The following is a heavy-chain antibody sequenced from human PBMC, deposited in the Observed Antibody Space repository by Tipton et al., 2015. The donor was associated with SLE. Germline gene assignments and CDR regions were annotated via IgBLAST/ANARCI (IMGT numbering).Heavy chain of an antibody. V-gene: IGHV4-61*09. CDR3: ARDHYGSLDY. D-gene: IGHD3-16*01. CDR2: INPSGSN. CDR1: GGSISSGIYH. J-gene: IGHJ4*02. Sequence: TLSLTCTVSGGSISSGIYHWTWTRQPAGKGLEWIGHINPSGSNNYNPSLRSRVAMSVDTSKNHFSLRLSSVTAADTAVYYCARDHYGSLDYWGQGMLVTVSS.